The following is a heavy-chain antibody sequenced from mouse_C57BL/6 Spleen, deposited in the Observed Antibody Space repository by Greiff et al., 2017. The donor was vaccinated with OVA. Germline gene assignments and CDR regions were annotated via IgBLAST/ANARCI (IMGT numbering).Heavy chain of an antibody. D-gene: IGHD2-14*01. Sequence: QVQLQQPGAELVRPGSSVKLSCKASGYTFTSYWMHWVKQRPIQGLEWIGNIDPSDSDTHYNQKFKDKATLTADKSSSTAYMQLSSLTSEDSAVYYWALLEGYLDYWGQGTTLTVSS. J-gene: IGHJ2*01. CDR3: ALLEGYLDY. CDR2: IDPSDSDT. V-gene: IGHV1-52*01. CDR1: GYTFTSYW.